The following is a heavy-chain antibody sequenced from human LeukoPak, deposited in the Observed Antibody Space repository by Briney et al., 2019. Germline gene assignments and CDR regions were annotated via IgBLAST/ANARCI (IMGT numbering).Heavy chain of an antibody. CDR3: ARDPANDYGDYMSPYYFDY. D-gene: IGHD4-17*01. Sequence: PGGSLRLSCAASGFTFSHYALHWVRQAPGKGLQWVAVISYDGSNKYYADSVEGRFTISRDNSKNTLYLQMNSLRPEDTAVYYCARDPANDYGDYMSPYYFDYWGQGTLVTVSS. CDR2: ISYDGSNK. V-gene: IGHV3-30*04. J-gene: IGHJ4*02. CDR1: GFTFSHYA.